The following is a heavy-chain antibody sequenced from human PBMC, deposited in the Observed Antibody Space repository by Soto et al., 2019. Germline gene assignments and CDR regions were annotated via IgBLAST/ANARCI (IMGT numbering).Heavy chain of an antibody. Sequence: QVHLVQSGAELRKPGSSVKVSCKASGGTFNNDAFSWVRQAPGQGLEWMGGIIPLFGTPTYADKFKGRVTISADESANTAYLELTSLTSEDTAMYYCTRDVIGAMSTIGYCDFWGPGTLVTVSS. CDR3: TRDVIGAMSTIGYCDF. D-gene: IGHD3-10*01. V-gene: IGHV1-69*01. J-gene: IGHJ4*02. CDR1: GGTFNNDA. CDR2: IIPLFGTP.